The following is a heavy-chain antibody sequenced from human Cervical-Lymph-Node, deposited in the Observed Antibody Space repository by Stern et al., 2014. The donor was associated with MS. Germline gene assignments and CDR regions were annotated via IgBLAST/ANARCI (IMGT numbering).Heavy chain of an antibody. CDR3: AKFGCRRPTQRCYFDN. V-gene: IGHV3-30*18. Sequence: VQLLQSGGGVVQPGGSLRLSCAASGFTFSTYGMHWVRQAPGKRLEWVAVILYDGRNKYYADSVKGRFTISSDNSKSSLYLTMYSRRGEDTAVYYCAKFGCRRPTQRCYFDNWGQGTLVTVSS. D-gene: IGHD2-15*01. J-gene: IGHJ4*02. CDR2: ILYDGRNK. CDR1: GFTFSTYG.